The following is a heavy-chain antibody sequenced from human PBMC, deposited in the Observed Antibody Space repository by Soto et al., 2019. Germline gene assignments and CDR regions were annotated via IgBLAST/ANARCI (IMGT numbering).Heavy chain of an antibody. CDR2: INAGNGKT. CDR3: ARAGADGSTPNCYMIDY. Sequence: QVQLVQSGVAVKKPGASVKVSCKASGYTFTTYAMHWVRQAPGQRLEWMGWINAGNGKTKYSQKFQGRVTITRDTSATTAYMELSSLRSEDTAVYYCARAGADGSTPNCYMIDYWGQGTLVTVSS. V-gene: IGHV1-3*01. D-gene: IGHD2-2*02. J-gene: IGHJ4*02. CDR1: GYTFTTYA.